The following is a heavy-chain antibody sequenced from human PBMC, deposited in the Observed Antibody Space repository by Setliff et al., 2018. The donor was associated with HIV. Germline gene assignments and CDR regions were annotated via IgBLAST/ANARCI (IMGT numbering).Heavy chain of an antibody. CDR1: GDSISRSRYY. D-gene: IGHD4-4*01. CDR2: FYHSGST. V-gene: IGHV4-39*07. CDR3: ARGRDDYNYDPFDI. Sequence: SETLSLTCVVSGDSISRSRYYWGWIRQPPGKGLEWIGSFYHSGSTNYNPSLKSRVTISVDTSKNQFSLKLSSVTAADTAVYYCARGRDDYNYDPFDIWGQGTMVTVSS. J-gene: IGHJ3*02.